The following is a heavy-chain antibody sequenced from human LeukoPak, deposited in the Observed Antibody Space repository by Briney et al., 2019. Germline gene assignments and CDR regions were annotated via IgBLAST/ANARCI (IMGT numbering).Heavy chain of an antibody. Sequence: SETLSLTCAVYGGSFSGYYWSWIRQPPGKGLEWIGEINHSGSTNYNPSLKSRVTISVDTSKNQFSLKLSSVTAADTAVYYCARGLPSFDYWGQGTLVTVSS. CDR3: ARGLPSFDY. V-gene: IGHV4-34*01. D-gene: IGHD2-15*01. CDR1: GGSFSGYY. J-gene: IGHJ4*02. CDR2: INHSGST.